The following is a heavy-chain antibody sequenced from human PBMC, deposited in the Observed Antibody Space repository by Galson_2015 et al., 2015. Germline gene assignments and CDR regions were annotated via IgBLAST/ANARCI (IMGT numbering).Heavy chain of an antibody. V-gene: IGHV4-31*03. J-gene: IGHJ6*03. CDR2: IYSGAST. D-gene: IGHD4-17*01. Sequence: LSLTCSVSGGSISSSSSHWTWIRQHPGKGLEWIGYIYSGASTYYNPSLNSRVTISTDTSKNQFSLKLSSVTAADTAVYYCARTYGDYPYCYYYMDVWGKGTTVTVSS. CDR1: GGSISSSSSH. CDR3: ARTYGDYPYCYYYMDV.